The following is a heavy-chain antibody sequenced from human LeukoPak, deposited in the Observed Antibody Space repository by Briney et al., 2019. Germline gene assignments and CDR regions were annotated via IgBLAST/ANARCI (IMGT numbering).Heavy chain of an antibody. CDR2: ISYDGGHK. CDR3: ARGDHFTGYLQYYFDQ. Sequence: GRSLRLSCAACGFSFSDYGMHWVRHAPVKGLEWVAFISYDGGHKYYRDSVKGRFTISRDNSNNTLFLQMNDLSAEDSAVYYCARGDHFTGYLQYYFDQWGQGTLVTVSS. D-gene: IGHD3-9*01. CDR1: GFSFSDYG. V-gene: IGHV3-30*03. J-gene: IGHJ4*02.